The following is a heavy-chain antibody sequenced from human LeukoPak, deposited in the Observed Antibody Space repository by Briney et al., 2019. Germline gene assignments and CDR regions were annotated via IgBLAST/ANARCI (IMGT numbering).Heavy chain of an antibody. V-gene: IGHV3-23*01. J-gene: IGHJ4*02. Sequence: PGGSLRLSCAASGFTVSHNYLSWVRQAPGKGLEWVSAISGSGGSTYYADSVKGRFTISRDNSKNTLYLQMNSLRAEDTAIYYCARGGSRRACTSTSCALDYWGQGTLVTVSS. CDR3: ARGGSRRACTSTSCALDY. D-gene: IGHD2-2*01. CDR1: GFTVSHNY. CDR2: ISGSGGST.